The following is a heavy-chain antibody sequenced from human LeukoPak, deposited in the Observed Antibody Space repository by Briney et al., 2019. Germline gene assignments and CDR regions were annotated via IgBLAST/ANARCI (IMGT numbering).Heavy chain of an antibody. Sequence: GGSLRLSCAASGFTFDDYAMHWVRQAPGKGLEWVSGISWNSGSIGYADSVKGRFTISGDNAKNSLYLQMNSLRAEDTALYYCAKDINYYGSGWGYFDYWGQGTLVTVSS. J-gene: IGHJ4*02. V-gene: IGHV3-9*01. D-gene: IGHD3-10*01. CDR2: ISWNSGSI. CDR3: AKDINYYGSGWGYFDY. CDR1: GFTFDDYA.